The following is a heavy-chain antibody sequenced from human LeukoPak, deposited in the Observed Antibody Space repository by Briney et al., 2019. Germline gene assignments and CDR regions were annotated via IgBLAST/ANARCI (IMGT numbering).Heavy chain of an antibody. Sequence: ASVKVSCKASGYTFTTYAMHWVRQAPGQRLEWMGWINAGNGNTKYSQKFQGRVTSTRDTSASTAYMELSSLRSEDTAVYYCASRRQYCSTTSCSATFDIWGQGTMVTVSS. J-gene: IGHJ3*02. CDR2: INAGNGNT. CDR3: ASRRQYCSTTSCSATFDI. V-gene: IGHV1-3*01. D-gene: IGHD2-2*01. CDR1: GYTFTTYA.